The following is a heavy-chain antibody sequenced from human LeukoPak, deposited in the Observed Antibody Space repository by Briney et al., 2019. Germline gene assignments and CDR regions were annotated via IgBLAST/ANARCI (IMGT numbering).Heavy chain of an antibody. CDR2: IWSDGSNR. D-gene: IGHD4-11*01. CDR3: VRDAQRGFDYSNSLEY. V-gene: IGHV3-33*01. Sequence: GGSLRLSCAASGFIFSHYGMHWVRQAPGKGLEWVAVIWSDGSNRFYAGSVKGRFTISRDNSQNTVFLQMNSLRVEDTAMYYCVRDAQRGFDYSNSLEYWGHGTLVTVSS. J-gene: IGHJ4*01. CDR1: GFIFSHYG.